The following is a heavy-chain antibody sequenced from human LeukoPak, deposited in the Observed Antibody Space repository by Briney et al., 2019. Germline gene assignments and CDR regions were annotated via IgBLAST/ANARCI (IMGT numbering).Heavy chain of an antibody. CDR1: GYTFTSYG. J-gene: IGHJ2*01. V-gene: IGHV1-18*01. D-gene: IGHD2-2*01. CDR2: ISAYNGNT. CDR3: ARGLRVPHYCSSTSCLRGWYFDL. Sequence: ASVKVSCKASGYTFTSYGISWVRQAPGQGLEWMGWISAYNGNTNYAQKLQGRVTMTTDTSTSTAYMELRSLRSDDTAVYYCARGLRVPHYCSSTSCLRGWYFDLWGRGTLVTVSS.